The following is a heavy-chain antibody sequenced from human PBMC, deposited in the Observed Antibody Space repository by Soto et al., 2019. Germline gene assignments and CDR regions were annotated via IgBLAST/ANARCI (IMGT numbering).Heavy chain of an antibody. CDR2: ISYDGSNK. V-gene: IGHV3-30*18. CDR1: GFTFSSYG. Sequence: LRLSCAASGFTFSSYGMHWVRQAPGKGLEWVAVISYDGSNKYHADSVKGRFTISRDNSKNTLYLQMNSLRAEDTAVYYCAKDLSGSPFDYWGQGTLVTVS. D-gene: IGHD1-26*01. CDR3: AKDLSGSPFDY. J-gene: IGHJ4*02.